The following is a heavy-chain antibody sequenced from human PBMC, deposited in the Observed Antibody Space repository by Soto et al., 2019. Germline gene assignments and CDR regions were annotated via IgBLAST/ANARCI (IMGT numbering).Heavy chain of an antibody. D-gene: IGHD6-13*01. CDR3: ARHIAAAVYYFDY. CDR2: IYYSGST. CDR1: GGSISSSSYY. Sequence: SDTLSLTCTVSGGSISSSSYYWGWIRQPPGKGLEWIGSIYYSGSTYYNPSLKSRVTISVDTSKNQFSLKLSSVTAADTAVYYCARHIAAAVYYFDYWGQGTLVTVSS. J-gene: IGHJ4*02. V-gene: IGHV4-39*01.